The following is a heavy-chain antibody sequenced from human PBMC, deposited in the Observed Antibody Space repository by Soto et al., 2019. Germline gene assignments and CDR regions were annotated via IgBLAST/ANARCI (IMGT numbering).Heavy chain of an antibody. J-gene: IGHJ4*02. CDR2: MSYHGINE. CDR3: TKKAVGAVAPTDS. Sequence: PGGSLRLSCAASGFTFRDYGMHWARQAPGKGLEWVAYMSYHGINEGYADSVKGRFTISRDNSQNTLYLQMNSLRPEDTAVYYCTKKAVGAVAPTDSWGQGTLVTVSS. CDR1: GFTFRDYG. D-gene: IGHD3-10*01. V-gene: IGHV3-30*18.